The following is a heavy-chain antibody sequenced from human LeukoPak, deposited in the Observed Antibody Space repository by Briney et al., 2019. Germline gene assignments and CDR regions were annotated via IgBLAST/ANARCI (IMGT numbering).Heavy chain of an antibody. CDR3: ARDGGGRELLLLLFDY. CDR1: GYTFTGYY. CDR2: INPNSGGT. V-gene: IGHV1-2*02. D-gene: IGHD1-26*01. Sequence: GASVMVSCKASGYTFTGYYMHWVRQAPGQGLEWMGWINPNSGGTNYAQKFQGRVTMTRDTSISTAYMELSRLRSDDTAVYYCARDGGGRELLLLLFDYWGQGTLVTVSS. J-gene: IGHJ4*02.